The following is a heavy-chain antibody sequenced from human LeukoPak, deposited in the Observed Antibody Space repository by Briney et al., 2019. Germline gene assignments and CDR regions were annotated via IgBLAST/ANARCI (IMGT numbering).Heavy chain of an antibody. J-gene: IGHJ4*02. D-gene: IGHD3-3*01. V-gene: IGHV4-39*07. CDR2: IYSSGST. CDR3: ARDTSAGLFDY. Sequence: SETLSLTCTVSGGSISSSNYYWGWLRQPPGEGLEWIASIYSSGSTYYDPSLKSRVTISVDTSKNQFSLRLSSVTAADTAVYYCARDTSAGLFDYWGQGTLVTVSS. CDR1: GGSISSSNYY.